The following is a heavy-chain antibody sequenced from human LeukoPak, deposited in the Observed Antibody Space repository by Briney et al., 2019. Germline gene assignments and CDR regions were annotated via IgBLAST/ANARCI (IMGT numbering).Heavy chain of an antibody. CDR1: GGSISSYY. J-gene: IGHJ6*02. Sequence: SETLSLTCTVSGGSISSYYWSWIRQPAGKGLEWIGRIYSSGSYNYNPSLKSRVTMSVDTSKNQFSLRLSSVTAADTAVYYCARLFPAAGTPYYYIMDVWAKGPRSPSP. V-gene: IGHV4-4*07. CDR2: IYSSGSY. D-gene: IGHD6-13*01. CDR3: ARLFPAAGTPYYYIMDV.